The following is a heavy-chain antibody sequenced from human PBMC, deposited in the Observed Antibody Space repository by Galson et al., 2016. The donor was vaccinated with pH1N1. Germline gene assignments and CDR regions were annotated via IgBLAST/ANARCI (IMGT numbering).Heavy chain of an antibody. Sequence: SVNVSCKASGYTFTSYYIHWVRQAPGQGLEWLGVIDPRVGSTSYAQKFQGRVTMTSDTSTNTVSMELSSLKSDDTAVYSCARDLARQHDYWGQGTLVTVSS. CDR3: ARDLARQHDY. V-gene: IGHV1-46*01. CDR2: IDPRVGST. CDR1: GYTFTSYY. J-gene: IGHJ4*02.